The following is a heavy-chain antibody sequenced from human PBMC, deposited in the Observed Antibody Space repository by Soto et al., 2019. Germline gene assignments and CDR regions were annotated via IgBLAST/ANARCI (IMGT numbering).Heavy chain of an antibody. CDR1: GGTLGNYA. D-gene: IGHD6-19*01. J-gene: IGHJ6*02. CDR3: ARGRAEYYYYAMDV. V-gene: IGHV1-69*06. Sequence: GASVQVSCQASGGTLGNYAISWVRQAAGQGLEWMGGIIPVFDTPSYAQKFQGRVTITADKSTSTAYMELSSLRSEDTAVYYCARGRAEYYYYAMDVWGQGTTVTVSS. CDR2: IIPVFDTP.